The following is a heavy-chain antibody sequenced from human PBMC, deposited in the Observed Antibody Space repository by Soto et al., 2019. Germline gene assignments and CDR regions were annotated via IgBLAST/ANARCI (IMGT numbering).Heavy chain of an antibody. CDR2: IYFSGST. Sequence: PWETLSLTCTFSVDSVSSASFYCIWIRQAPGKGLEWIGFIYFSGSTNYNPSLKSRVTTSLDTSKNQFSLKLRSVTPADTAVYFCARVNRGRNWFEPWGQGTLVNVSS. V-gene: IGHV4-61*01. CDR3: ARVNRGRNWFEP. J-gene: IGHJ5*02. CDR1: VDSVSSASFY.